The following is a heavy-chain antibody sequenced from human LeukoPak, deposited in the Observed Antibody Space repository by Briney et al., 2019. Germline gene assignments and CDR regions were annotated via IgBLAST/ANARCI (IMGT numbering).Heavy chain of an antibody. D-gene: IGHD6-19*01. CDR3: ASKWLGLNY. Sequence: SETLSLTCTVSGGSISSSNWWSWVRQPPGKGLEWIGEIYHSGSTNYIPSLKSRVTISVDKSKNQFSLRLSSVTAADTAVYYCASKWLGLNYWGQGTLVTVSS. J-gene: IGHJ4*02. CDR2: IYHSGST. CDR1: GGSISSSNW. V-gene: IGHV4-4*02.